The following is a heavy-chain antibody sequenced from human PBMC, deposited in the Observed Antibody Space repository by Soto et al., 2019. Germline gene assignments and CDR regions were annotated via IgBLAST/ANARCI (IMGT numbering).Heavy chain of an antibody. CDR1: GGSINTFY. V-gene: IGHV4-4*07. CDR2: IFSSGST. Sequence: SETLSLTCTVSGGSINTFYWSWVRQPAGKGLEWIGRIFSSGSTSFNPSLESRVAMSVDTSKNHFSLNLSSVTAADMAVYYCAREGSYSAYNLASEIELWSYDCGGQGALFTGAS. CDR3: AREGSYSAYNLASEIELWSYDC. J-gene: IGHJ4*02. D-gene: IGHD5-12*01.